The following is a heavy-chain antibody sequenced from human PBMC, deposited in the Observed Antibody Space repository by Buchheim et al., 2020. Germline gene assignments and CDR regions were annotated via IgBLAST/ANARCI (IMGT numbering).Heavy chain of an antibody. CDR2: ISSSGSTI. J-gene: IGHJ4*02. D-gene: IGHD2-21*02. CDR1: GFTFSSYE. V-gene: IGHV3-48*03. CDR3: ARDRNVVVTAMYFDY. Sequence: EVQLVESGGGLVQPGGSLRLSCAASGFTFSSYEMNWVRQAPGKGLEWVSYISSSGSTIYYADSVKGRFTISRDNAKNSLYLQMNSLRAEDTAVYYCARDRNVVVTAMYFDYWGQGTL.